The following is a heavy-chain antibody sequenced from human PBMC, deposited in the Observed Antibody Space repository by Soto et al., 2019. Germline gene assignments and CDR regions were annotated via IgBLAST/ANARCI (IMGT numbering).Heavy chain of an antibody. Sequence: QVQRVQSGAEVKKPGSSVKVSCKTSGVSFNNNGIGWVRQAPGHGLEWMGGVSTPFRTSNYARKFQGRISITADSSTGTVNRELSSLTSEDTAQYYCARVLDDGAGNYAPGGVNVWGECTTVTVSS. CDR1: GVSFNNNG. CDR2: VSTPFRTS. D-gene: IGHD3-10*01. V-gene: IGHV1-69*01. J-gene: IGHJ6*04. CDR3: ARVLDDGAGNYAPGGVNV.